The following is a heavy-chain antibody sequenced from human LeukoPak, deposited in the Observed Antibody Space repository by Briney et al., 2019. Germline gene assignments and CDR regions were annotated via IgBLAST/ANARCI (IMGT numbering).Heavy chain of an antibody. Sequence: GGSLRLSCAASGFTFSNYGMHWVRQAPGKGLEWVAVISYDGSNKYYADSVKGRFTISRDNSKNTLYLQMNSLRAEDTAVYYCARALDSSGPNGRYWGQGTLVTVSS. CDR2: ISYDGSNK. CDR1: GFTFSNYG. J-gene: IGHJ4*02. CDR3: ARALDSSGPNGRY. D-gene: IGHD3-22*01. V-gene: IGHV3-30*03.